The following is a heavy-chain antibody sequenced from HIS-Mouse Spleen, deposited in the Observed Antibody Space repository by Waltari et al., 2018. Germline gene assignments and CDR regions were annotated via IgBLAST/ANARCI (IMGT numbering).Heavy chain of an antibody. J-gene: IGHJ4*02. D-gene: IGHD1-7*01. CDR3: ARVLNLADY. CDR2: IYHSGST. CDR1: GYSISSGYY. V-gene: IGHV4-38-2*02. Sequence: QVQLQESGPGLVKPSETLSLTCTVSGYSISSGYYWGWIRQPPGKGLEWIGSIYHSGSTYSNPSLKSRVPISVDTSKNQFSLKRSSVTAADTAVYYCARVLNLADYWGQGTLVTVSS.